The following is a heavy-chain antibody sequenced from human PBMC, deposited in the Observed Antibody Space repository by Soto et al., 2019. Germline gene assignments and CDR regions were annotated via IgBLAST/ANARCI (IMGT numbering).Heavy chain of an antibody. Sequence: GGSLRLSCAASGFTFSSYAMSWVRQAPGKGLEWVSVISYDGSNKYYADSVKGRFTISRDNSKNTLYLQMNSLSAEDTAVYYCARDMGDYSYDYWGQGTLVTVSS. J-gene: IGHJ4*02. CDR2: ISYDGSNK. CDR3: ARDMGDYSYDY. CDR1: GFTFSSYA. D-gene: IGHD4-17*01. V-gene: IGHV3-30-3*01.